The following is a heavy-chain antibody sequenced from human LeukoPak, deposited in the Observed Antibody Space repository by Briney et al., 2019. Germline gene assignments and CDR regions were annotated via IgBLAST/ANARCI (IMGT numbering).Heavy chain of an antibody. J-gene: IGHJ4*02. CDR2: INPSGGST. V-gene: IGHV1-46*01. D-gene: IGHD2-15*01. CDR1: GYTFTSYY. CDR3: ARASCSGGSCYTGFYFDY. Sequence: ASVKVSCKASGYTFTSYYMHWVRQAPGQGLEWMGIINPSGGSTSYAQKFQGRVTMTRDMSPSTVYMELSSLRSEDTAVYYCARASCSGGSCYTGFYFDYWGQGTLVTVSS.